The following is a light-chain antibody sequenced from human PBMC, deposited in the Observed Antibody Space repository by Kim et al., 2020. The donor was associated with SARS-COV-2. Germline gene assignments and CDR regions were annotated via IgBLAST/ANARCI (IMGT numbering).Light chain of an antibody. CDR3: SSCTTSNTWI. V-gene: IGLV2-14*03. J-gene: IGLJ2*01. CDR1: SSDVGRYNY. CDR2: DVS. Sequence: QSALTQPASVSGSPGQSITISCTGTSSDVGRYNYVSWYQQHPGKAPKLIIYDVSLRPSGVSDRFSGSKSGNTASLIISGLQAEDEADFYCSSCTTSNTWIFGGGTK.